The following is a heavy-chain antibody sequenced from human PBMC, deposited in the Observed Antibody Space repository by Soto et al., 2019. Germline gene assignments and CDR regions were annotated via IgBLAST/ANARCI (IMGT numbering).Heavy chain of an antibody. CDR2: ISYDGSNK. CDR3: ARDLSPEDDRREGRDY. J-gene: IGHJ4*02. CDR1: GFTFSSYA. Sequence: PAGCLRISCAACGFTFSSYAMHWVRQAPGKGLEWVAVISYDGSNKYYADSVKGRFTISRHDSENTVFLQMNSLTADDTAVYYCARDLSPEDDRREGRDYWGQGTLVTVSS. D-gene: IGHD3-22*01. V-gene: IGHV3-30*14.